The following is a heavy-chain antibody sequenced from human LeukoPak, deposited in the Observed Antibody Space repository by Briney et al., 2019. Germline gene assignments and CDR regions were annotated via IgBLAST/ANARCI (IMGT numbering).Heavy chain of an antibody. CDR2: IYHSGST. CDR1: GGSISSGGYS. D-gene: IGHD3-10*01. J-gene: IGHJ4*02. V-gene: IGHV4-30-2*01. CDR3: ASIMVRGVIVQDY. Sequence: PSETLSLTCAVSGGSISSGGYSWSWIRQPPGKGLEWIGYIYHSGSTYYNPSLKSRVTISVDRSKNQFSLKLSSVTAADTAVNYCASIMVRGVIVQDYWGQGTLVTVPS.